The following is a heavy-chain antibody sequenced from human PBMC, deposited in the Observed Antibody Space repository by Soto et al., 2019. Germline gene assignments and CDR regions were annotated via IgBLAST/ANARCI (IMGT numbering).Heavy chain of an antibody. Sequence: SETLSVTCTVSGVSISSYYWSWIRQPPGKGLEWIGYIYYSGSTNYNPSLKSRVTISVDTSKNQFSLKLSSVTAADTAVYYCARDDGSRSGGLDYWGQGTLVTVSS. CDR2: IYYSGST. CDR3: ARDDGSRSGGLDY. CDR1: GVSISSYY. V-gene: IGHV4-59*01. D-gene: IGHD2-15*01. J-gene: IGHJ4*02.